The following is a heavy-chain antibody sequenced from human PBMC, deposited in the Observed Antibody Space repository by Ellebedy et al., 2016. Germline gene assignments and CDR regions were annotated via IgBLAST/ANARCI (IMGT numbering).Heavy chain of an antibody. CDR2: INPNGGFT. V-gene: IGHV1-46*01. D-gene: IGHD2-21*02. J-gene: IGHJ4*02. CDR3: ARRCGGDCFIVY. Sequence: ASVKVSCKASGYTFTSYYMHWVRQAPGQGLEWMGLINPNGGFTRYAQKFQGRVSMTRDTSTSTFHMELSSLTSEDTAVYYCARRCGGDCFIVYWGQGTLVTVSS. CDR1: GYTFTSYY.